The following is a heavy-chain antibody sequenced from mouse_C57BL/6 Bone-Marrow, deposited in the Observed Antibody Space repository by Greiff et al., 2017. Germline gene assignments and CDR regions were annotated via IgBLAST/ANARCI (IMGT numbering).Heavy chain of an antibody. D-gene: IGHD3-1*01. CDR2: IRSKSSNYAT. CDR3: VRDEGYHWYFDV. J-gene: IGHJ1*03. Sequence: DVMLVESGGGLVQPKGSLKLSCAASGFTFNTYAMHWVRQAPGKGLEWVARIRSKSSNYATYYADSVKDRFTISRDDSQSMLYLQMNNLKTEDTAMYYCVRDEGYHWYFDVWGTGTTVTVSS. CDR1: GFTFNTYA. V-gene: IGHV10-3*01.